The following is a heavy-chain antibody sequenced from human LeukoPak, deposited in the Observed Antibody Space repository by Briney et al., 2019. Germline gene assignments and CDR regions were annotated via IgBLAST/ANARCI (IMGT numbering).Heavy chain of an antibody. CDR2: TYYSGST. CDR1: GGSISSYY. V-gene: IGHV4-59*01. J-gene: IGHJ4*02. CDR3: ARTRGYSYGYDFDY. Sequence: PSETLSLTCTVSGGSISSYYWSWIRQPPGKGLEWIGYTYYSGSTNYNPSLKSRVTISVDTSKNQFSLKLSSVTAADTAVYYCARTRGYSYGYDFDYWGQGTLVTVSS. D-gene: IGHD5-18*01.